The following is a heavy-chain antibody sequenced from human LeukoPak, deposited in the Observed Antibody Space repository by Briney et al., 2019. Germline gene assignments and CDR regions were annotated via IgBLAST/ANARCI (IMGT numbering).Heavy chain of an antibody. Sequence: PSETLSLTCTVSGGSISSSSYYWGWIRQPPGNGLEWIGSIYYSGSTYYNPSLKSRVTISVDTSENQFSLKLSSVTAADTAVYYCARTPDYYDSSGYPMRGFDYWGQGTLVTVSS. D-gene: IGHD3-22*01. CDR2: IYYSGST. CDR3: ARTPDYYDSSGYPMRGFDY. V-gene: IGHV4-39*07. J-gene: IGHJ4*02. CDR1: GGSISSSSYY.